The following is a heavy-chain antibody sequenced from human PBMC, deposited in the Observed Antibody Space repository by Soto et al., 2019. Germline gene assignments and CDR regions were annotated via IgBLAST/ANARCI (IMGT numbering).Heavy chain of an antibody. V-gene: IGHV1-18*01. CDR3: AREYCSSTSCYYYYYYYGMDV. J-gene: IGHJ6*02. D-gene: IGHD2-2*01. CDR1: GYTFTSYG. Sequence: EASVKVSCKASGYTFTSYGISWVRHAPGQGLEWMGWISAYNGNTNYAQKLQGRVTMTTDTSTSTAYMELRSLRSDDTAVYYCAREYCSSTSCYYYYYYYGMDVWGQGTTVTVSS. CDR2: ISAYNGNT.